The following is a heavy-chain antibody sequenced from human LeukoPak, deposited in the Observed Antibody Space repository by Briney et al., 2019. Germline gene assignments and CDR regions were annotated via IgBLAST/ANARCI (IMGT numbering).Heavy chain of an antibody. V-gene: IGHV1-18*04. D-gene: IGHD3-22*01. CDR2: ISAYNGNT. CDR3: AREPSLSYYDSSGYRKSYYFDY. Sequence: ASVKVSCKASGYTFTGYYMHWVRQAPGQGLEWMGWISAYNGNTNYAQKLQGRVTMTTDTSTSTAYMELRSLRSDDTAVYYCAREPSLSYYDSSGYRKSYYFDYWGQGTLVTVSS. J-gene: IGHJ4*02. CDR1: GYTFTGYY.